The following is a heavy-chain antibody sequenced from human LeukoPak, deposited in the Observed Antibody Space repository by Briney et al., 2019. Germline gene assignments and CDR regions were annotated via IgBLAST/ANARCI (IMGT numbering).Heavy chain of an antibody. J-gene: IGHJ6*02. D-gene: IGHD4-17*01. CDR1: GGSISSGGYY. CDR3: ARVGGEVSDYYYGMDV. V-gene: IGHV4-31*03. CDR2: IYYSGST. Sequence: SETLSLTCTVSGGSISSGGYYWSWIRQHPGKGLERIGYIYYSGSTYYNPSLKSRVTISVDTSKNQFSLKLSSVTAADTAVYYCARVGGEVSDYYYGMDVWGQGTTVTVSS.